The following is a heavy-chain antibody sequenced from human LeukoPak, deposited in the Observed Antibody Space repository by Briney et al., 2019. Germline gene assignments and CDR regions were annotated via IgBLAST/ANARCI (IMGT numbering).Heavy chain of an antibody. J-gene: IGHJ4*02. D-gene: IGHD5-12*01. CDR2: IKSKTDGGTT. V-gene: IGHV3-15*01. CDR3: TAGHVDIVATIQFDY. CDR1: GFTFSSYG. Sequence: PGGSLRLSCAASGFTFSSYGMHWVRQAPGKGLEWVGRIKSKTDGGTTDYAAPVKGRFTISRDDSKNTLYLQMNSLKTEDTAVYYCTAGHVDIVATIQFDYWGQGTLVTVSS.